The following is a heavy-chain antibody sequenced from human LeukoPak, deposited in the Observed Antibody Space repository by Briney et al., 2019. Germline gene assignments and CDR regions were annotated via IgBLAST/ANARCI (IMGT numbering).Heavy chain of an antibody. CDR3: ANYYMDV. CDR1: GFTVSSNY. V-gene: IGHV3-66*02. J-gene: IGHJ6*03. CDR2: IYSGGST. Sequence: GGSLRLSCAASGFTVSSNYMSWVRQAPGEGLEWVSVIYSGGSTYYADSVKGRFTISRDNSKNTLYLQRNSLRAEDTAVYYCANYYMDVWGKGTTVTVSS.